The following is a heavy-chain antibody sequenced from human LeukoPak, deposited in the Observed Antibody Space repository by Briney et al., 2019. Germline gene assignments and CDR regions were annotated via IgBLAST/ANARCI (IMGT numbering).Heavy chain of an antibody. D-gene: IGHD4-17*01. CDR2: IIPIFGTA. J-gene: IGHJ4*02. Sequence: SVKVSCKASGGTFSSYATSWVRQAPGQGLEWMGGIIPIFGTANYAQKFQGRVTMTRNTSISTAYMELSSLRSEDTAVYYCAREGDYGAGYDYWGQGTLVTVSS. V-gene: IGHV1-69*05. CDR3: AREGDYGAGYDY. CDR1: GGTFSSYA.